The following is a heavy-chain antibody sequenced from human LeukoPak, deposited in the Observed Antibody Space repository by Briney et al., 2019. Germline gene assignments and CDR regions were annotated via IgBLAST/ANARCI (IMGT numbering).Heavy chain of an antibody. V-gene: IGHV4-31*03. J-gene: IGHJ4*02. CDR1: GASISSGGYY. CDR2: IYYTGST. D-gene: IGHD2-15*01. Sequence: SETLSLTCTVSGASISSGGYYWSWIRQHPGKGLEWIGYIYYTGSTYYNPSLKSRVSISVDTSKNQFSLKLNSVTAADTAVYYCASHCSGGTCYRYYFDYWGQGTLVTVSS. CDR3: ASHCSGGTCYRYYFDY.